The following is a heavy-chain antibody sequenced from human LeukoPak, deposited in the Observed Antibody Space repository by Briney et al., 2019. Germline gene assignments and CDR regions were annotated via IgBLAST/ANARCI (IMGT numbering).Heavy chain of an antibody. J-gene: IGHJ5*02. V-gene: IGHV3-23*01. CDR3: ARDLRGGGGSSSSPA. D-gene: IGHD6-6*01. Sequence: GGSLRLSCAASGFTFPNYAMSWVRQAPGKGLEWVSVISSSGDSTYYADSVKGRFTVSRDNSKNTLYLQMNSLRAEDTAVYYCARDLRGGGGSSSSPAWGQGTLVTVSS. CDR2: ISSSGDST. CDR1: GFTFPNYA.